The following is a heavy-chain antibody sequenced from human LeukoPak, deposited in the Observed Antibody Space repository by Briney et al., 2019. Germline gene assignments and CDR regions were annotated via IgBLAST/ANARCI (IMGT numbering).Heavy chain of an antibody. D-gene: IGHD6-13*01. J-gene: IGHJ4*02. CDR3: ARDRGSSWYVDY. CDR1: RYIFTSYY. V-gene: IGHV1-2*02. Sequence: ASVKVSCKASRYIFTSYYIHWVRQAPGQGLEWMGWINPNSGGTKYAQKLQGRVTMTTDTSISTAYMEVTRLRSDDTAVYYCARDRGSSWYVDYWGQGTLVTVSS. CDR2: INPNSGGT.